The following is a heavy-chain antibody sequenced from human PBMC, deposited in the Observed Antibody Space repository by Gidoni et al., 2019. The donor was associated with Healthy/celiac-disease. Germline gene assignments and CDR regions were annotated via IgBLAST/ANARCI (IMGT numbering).Heavy chain of an antibody. D-gene: IGHD2-2*01. V-gene: IGHV4-34*01. CDR2: INHSGST. Sequence: QVQLQQWGAGLLKPSEPLSLTCAVYGGSFSGYYWSWIRQPPGKGLEWIGEINHSGSTNYNPSLKSRVTISVDTSKNQFSLKLSSVTAADTAVYYCARGGVGYCSSTSCPRGYFQHWGQGTLVTVSS. J-gene: IGHJ1*01. CDR1: GGSFSGYY. CDR3: ARGGVGYCSSTSCPRGYFQH.